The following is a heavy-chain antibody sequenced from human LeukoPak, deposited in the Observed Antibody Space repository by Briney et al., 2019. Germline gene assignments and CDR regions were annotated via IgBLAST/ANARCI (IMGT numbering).Heavy chain of an antibody. J-gene: IGHJ4*02. Sequence: GASVKVSCKASGGTFSSYAISWVRQAPGQGLEWMGRIIPILGIANYAQKFQGRVTITADKSTSTAYMELSSLRSEDTAVYYCARDCSSTSCYDWGQGTLATVSS. CDR2: IIPILGIA. CDR3: ARDCSSTSCYD. D-gene: IGHD2-2*01. CDR1: GGTFSSYA. V-gene: IGHV1-69*04.